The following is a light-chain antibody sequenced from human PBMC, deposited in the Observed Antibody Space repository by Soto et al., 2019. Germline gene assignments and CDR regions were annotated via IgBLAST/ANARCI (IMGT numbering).Light chain of an antibody. CDR1: QSVSRR. CDR2: GAS. Sequence: EVVLTQSPGTLSLSPGGRATLSCRASQSVSRRLAWYQQRPGQSPRLLISGASMRASGVPVRFIGSGSGTDFTLTITRLEPEDFAVYYCQRSGTSPPYIFGAGTRLDIK. CDR3: QRSGTSPPYI. V-gene: IGKV3-20*01. J-gene: IGKJ2*01.